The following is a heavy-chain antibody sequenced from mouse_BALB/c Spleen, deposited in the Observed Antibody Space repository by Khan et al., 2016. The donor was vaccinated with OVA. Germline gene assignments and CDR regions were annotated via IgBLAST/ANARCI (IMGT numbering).Heavy chain of an antibody. CDR1: GYSITSGYG. CDR3: ARTARIKY. CDR2: ISYSGST. D-gene: IGHD1-2*01. J-gene: IGHJ2*01. V-gene: IGHV3-2*02. Sequence: EVQLQELGPGLVKPSESLSLTCTVTGYSITSGYGWNWIRQFPGNKLEWMGYISYSGSTNYNPSLKSRISITRDTSKNQFFLQLNSVTTEDTATYYCARTARIKYWGQGTTLTVSS.